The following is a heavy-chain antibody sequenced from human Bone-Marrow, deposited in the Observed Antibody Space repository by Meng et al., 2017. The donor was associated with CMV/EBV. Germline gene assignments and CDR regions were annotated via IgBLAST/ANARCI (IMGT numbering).Heavy chain of an antibody. CDR3: AKDRFVQGDPLVDFDY. Sequence: SCKASGFTFSSYAMSWVRQAPGKGLEWVSAISGSGGSTYYAAYVKGRFTISRDNSKNTLYLQMNSLRAEDTAVYYCAKDRFVQGDPLVDFDYWGQGTLVTVSS. J-gene: IGHJ4*02. CDR2: ISGSGGST. V-gene: IGHV3-23*01. D-gene: IGHD2-8*01. CDR1: GFTFSSYA.